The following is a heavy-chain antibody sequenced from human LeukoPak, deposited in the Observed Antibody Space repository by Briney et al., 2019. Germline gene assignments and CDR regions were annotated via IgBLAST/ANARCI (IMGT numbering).Heavy chain of an antibody. CDR1: GYTFTSYG. CDR3: ARDGRVYYDSSGYSPDYYYYGMDV. Sequence: ASVKVSCKASGYTFTSYGISWVRQAPGRGLEWMGWISAYNGNTNYAQKLQGRVTMTTDTSTSTAYMELRSLRSDDTAVYYCARDGRVYYDSSGYSPDYYYYGMDVWGQGTTVTVSS. V-gene: IGHV1-18*01. CDR2: ISAYNGNT. J-gene: IGHJ6*02. D-gene: IGHD3-22*01.